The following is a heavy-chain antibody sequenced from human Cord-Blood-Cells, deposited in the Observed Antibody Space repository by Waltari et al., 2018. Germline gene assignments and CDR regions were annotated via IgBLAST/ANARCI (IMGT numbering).Heavy chain of an antibody. CDR2: INHSGST. Sequence: QVQLQQWGAGLLKPSETLSLTCAVYGGSFSGYYWSWIRQPPGKGLEWIGEINHSGSTNYNPSLKSRVTISVDTSKNQFSLKLSSVTAVDTAVYYCARGTTIVVVPAARYWYFDLWGRGTLVTVSS. CDR3: ARGTTIVVVPAARYWYFDL. J-gene: IGHJ2*01. CDR1: GGSFSGYY. D-gene: IGHD2-2*01. V-gene: IGHV4-34*01.